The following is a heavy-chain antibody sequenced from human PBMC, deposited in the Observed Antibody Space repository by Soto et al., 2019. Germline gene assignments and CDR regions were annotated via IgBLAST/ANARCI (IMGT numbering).Heavy chain of an antibody. CDR1: GFTFNNYA. J-gene: IGHJ6*02. Sequence: GGSLRLSCAASGFTFNNYAMRWVRQAPGKGLEWVSGISGGGDSTYYADSVKGRFTISRDNSKNTLYLQMNSLRAEDTAVYYCAKDGGYSYGYSPRYYYGMDVWGQGTTVTVSS. V-gene: IGHV3-23*01. CDR3: AKDGGYSYGYSPRYYYGMDV. CDR2: ISGGGDST. D-gene: IGHD5-18*01.